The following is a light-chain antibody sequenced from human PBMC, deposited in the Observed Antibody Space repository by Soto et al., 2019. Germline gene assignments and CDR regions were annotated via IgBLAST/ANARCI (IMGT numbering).Light chain of an antibody. Sequence: DIQMTQSPSVVSASVGDRVTITCWASQGISSWLAWYQKKPGKAPKLLIYAASSLQSGVPSRFRGSGSGTDCTLILRSLQSEDFATYYCRQPNNFPLTFRGETKVEIK. CDR1: QGISSW. CDR2: AAS. V-gene: IGKV1-12*01. J-gene: IGKJ4*01. CDR3: RQPNNFPLT.